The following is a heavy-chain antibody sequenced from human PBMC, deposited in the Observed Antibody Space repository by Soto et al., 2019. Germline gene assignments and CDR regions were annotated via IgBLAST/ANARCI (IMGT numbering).Heavy chain of an antibody. D-gene: IGHD3-10*01. CDR1: GFTLTTYA. CDR3: ARGGADHYHYGMDV. V-gene: IGHV3-23*01. J-gene: IGHJ6*02. CDR2: MNGAGTST. Sequence: QPGGSLRLSCAASGFTLTTYAMTWVRQPPGKGLEWVSSMNGAGTSTSYADSVKGRFTTSRDNSKNTLYLEMNSLRAEDTAVYYCARGGADHYHYGMDVWGQGTTVTVSS.